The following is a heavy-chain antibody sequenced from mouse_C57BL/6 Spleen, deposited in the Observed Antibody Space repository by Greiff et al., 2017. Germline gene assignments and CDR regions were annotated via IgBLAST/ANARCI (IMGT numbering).Heavy chain of an antibody. V-gene: IGHV3-6*01. Sequence: DVQLQESGPGLVKPSQSLSLTCSVTGYSITSGYYWNWIRQFPGNKLEWMGYISYDGSNNYNPSLKNRISITRDTSKNQFFLKLNSVTTEDTATYYCARRGLDDYAYYYAMDYWGQGTSVTVSS. CDR1: GYSITSGYY. D-gene: IGHD2-4*01. CDR3: ARRGLDDYAYYYAMDY. CDR2: ISYDGSN. J-gene: IGHJ4*01.